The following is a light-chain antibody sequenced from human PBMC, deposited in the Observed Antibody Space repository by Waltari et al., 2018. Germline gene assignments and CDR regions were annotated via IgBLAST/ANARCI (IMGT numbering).Light chain of an antibody. CDR2: MGS. Sequence: DIVMTQSPLSLPVTPGEPASISCRSSQSLLHGDGRNFLDWYLQKPGHSPQLLIYMGSSRASGVPDRFSGSGSGTYFTLKISRVEAEDVGVYYCMQARQPPYTFGGGTKVEIK. V-gene: IGKV2-28*01. J-gene: IGKJ4*01. CDR3: MQARQPPYT. CDR1: QSLLHGDGRNF.